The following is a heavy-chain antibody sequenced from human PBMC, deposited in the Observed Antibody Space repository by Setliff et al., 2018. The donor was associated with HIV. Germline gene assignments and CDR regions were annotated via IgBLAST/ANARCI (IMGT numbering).Heavy chain of an antibody. D-gene: IGHD2-15*01. CDR3: AKRWGTEGCSGGNCYSGFHY. V-gene: IGHV3-23*01. J-gene: IGHJ4*02. CDR2: ISSSAGGT. CDR1: GFTFSSYA. Sequence: PGGSLRLSCAASGFTFSSYAMSWVRQTPGKGLEWVSFISSSAGGTYYSDSVKGRFTISRDNSKNTLYLQMNRLRAEDTALYYCAKRWGTEGCSGGNCYSGFHYWGQGTLVTVSS.